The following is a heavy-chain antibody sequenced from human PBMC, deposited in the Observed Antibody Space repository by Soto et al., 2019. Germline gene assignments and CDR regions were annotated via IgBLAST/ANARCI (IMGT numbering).Heavy chain of an antibody. D-gene: IGHD3-10*01. J-gene: IGHJ5*02. CDR2: IWYDGSNK. CDR3: ARGGDAP. CDR1: GFPFSSHG. V-gene: IGHV3-33*01. Sequence: QVQLVESGGDVVQPGRSLRLSCAASGFPFSSHGMHWVRQAPGKGLEWVALIWYDGSNKYYADSVKGRFTISRDNSKNTLYLQMNSLRAEDTAVYYCARGGDAPWGQGTLVTVSS.